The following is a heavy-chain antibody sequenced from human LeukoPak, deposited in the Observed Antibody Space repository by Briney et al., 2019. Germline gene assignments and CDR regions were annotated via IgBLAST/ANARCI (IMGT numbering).Heavy chain of an antibody. D-gene: IGHD4-17*01. CDR3: ARVRGAAYGDVDY. V-gene: IGHV4-34*01. J-gene: IGHJ4*02. CDR2: INHSEST. CDR1: GGSFSGYY. Sequence: PSETLSLTCAVYGGSFSGYYWSWIRQPPGKGLEWIGEINHSESTNYNPSLKSRVTISVDTSKNQFSLKLSSVTAADTAVYYCARVRGAAYGDVDYWGQGTLVTVSS.